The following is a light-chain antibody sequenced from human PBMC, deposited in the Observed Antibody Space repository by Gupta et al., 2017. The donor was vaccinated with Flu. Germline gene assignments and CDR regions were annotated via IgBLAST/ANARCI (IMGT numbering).Light chain of an antibody. Sequence: ATLSVSPGERATLSCWASQSVSSNLAWYQQKPGQAPRLLIYGASTRATGIPARFSGSGYGTEFTLTISSLQSEDLAVYYCQQYDYRPPLTFGGGTKVEIQ. V-gene: IGKV3-15*01. CDR3: QQYDYRPPLT. CDR1: QSVSSN. CDR2: GAS. J-gene: IGKJ4*01.